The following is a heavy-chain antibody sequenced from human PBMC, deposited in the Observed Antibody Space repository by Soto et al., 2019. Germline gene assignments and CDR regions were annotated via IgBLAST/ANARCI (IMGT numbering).Heavy chain of an antibody. D-gene: IGHD2-8*01. Sequence: GASVKVSCKVSGSRFSNYVISWVRQAPGHGLEWLGRIIPIFNSTEYAQSFQGRVTITADKSTSTASLELSSLRSDDTAVYYCAREGRGKKAGYNGLISLGYWGQGTLVTVSS. CDR2: IIPIFNST. J-gene: IGHJ4*02. V-gene: IGHV1-69*06. CDR3: AREGRGKKAGYNGLISLGY. CDR1: GSRFSNYV.